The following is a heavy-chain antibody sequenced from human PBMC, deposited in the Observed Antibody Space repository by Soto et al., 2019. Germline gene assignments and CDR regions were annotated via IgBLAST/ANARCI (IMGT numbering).Heavy chain of an antibody. CDR2: IISSSGTI. CDR1: GFTFSSYS. Sequence: GGSLRLSCAASGFTFSSYSMTWVRQAPGKGLEWVSSIISSSGTIYYADSVKGRFTISRDNAKNSLYLQMNSLRDEDTAVYYCARRRAGTQVWDFDSWGQGTLVTVSS. D-gene: IGHD5-18*01. V-gene: IGHV3-48*02. J-gene: IGHJ4*02. CDR3: ARRRAGTQVWDFDS.